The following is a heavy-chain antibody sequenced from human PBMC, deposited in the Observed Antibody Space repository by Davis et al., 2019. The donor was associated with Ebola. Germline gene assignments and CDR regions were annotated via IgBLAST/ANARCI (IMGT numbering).Heavy chain of an antibody. D-gene: IGHD3-16*01. CDR3: SRVGLASSYLFDY. J-gene: IGHJ4*01. CDR2: ISPGNGNT. V-gene: IGHV1-3*01. CDR1: GYTFTDYP. Sequence: ASVKVSCKASGYTFTDYPMHWVRQAPGQGLEWMGWISPGNGNTKYSQKFQGRVTITTDTSASTAYIDLSSPRTEDTAVYYCSRVGLASSYLFDYWGQGNLVTRSS.